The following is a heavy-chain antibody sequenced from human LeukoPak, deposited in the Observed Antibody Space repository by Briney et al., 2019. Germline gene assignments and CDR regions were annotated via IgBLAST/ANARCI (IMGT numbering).Heavy chain of an antibody. J-gene: IGHJ6*02. D-gene: IGHD4-17*01. CDR2: ISAYNGNT. V-gene: IGHV1-18*01. CDR3: ARAPPRPHGDYGILEYYYYGMDV. CDR1: GYTFTSYG. Sequence: ASVKVSCKASGYTFTSYGISWVRQAPGQGLEWMGWISAYNGNTNYAQKLQGRVTMTTDTSTSTAYMELRSLRSDDTAVYYCARAPPRPHGDYGILEYYYYGMDVWGQGTTVTVSS.